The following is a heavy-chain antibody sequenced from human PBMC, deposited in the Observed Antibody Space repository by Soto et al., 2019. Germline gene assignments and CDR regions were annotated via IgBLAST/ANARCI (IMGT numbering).Heavy chain of an antibody. J-gene: IGHJ6*02. CDR2: IYYSGST. CDR1: GGSISSYY. CDR3: ARGDYGDYHEYGMDV. D-gene: IGHD4-17*01. V-gene: IGHV4-59*01. Sequence: SETLSLTCTVSGGSISSYYWSWIRQPPGKGLEWIGYIYYSGSTNYNPSLKSRVTISVDTSKNQFSLKLGSVTAADTAVYYCARGDYGDYHEYGMDVWGQGTTVTVSS.